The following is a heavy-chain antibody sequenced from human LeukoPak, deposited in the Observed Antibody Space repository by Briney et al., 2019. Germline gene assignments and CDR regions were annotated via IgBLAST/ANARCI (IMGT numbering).Heavy chain of an antibody. Sequence: GGSLRLSCATSGFTFSSYAMSWVRQAPGKGLEWVSSITRFGGSTSYADSVKGRFTVSRDNSKNTLYLQMNSLRAEDTAVYYCASLGKVRGVTSDYMDVWGKGTTVTISS. D-gene: IGHD3-10*01. J-gene: IGHJ6*03. CDR2: ITRFGGST. CDR1: GFTFSSYA. CDR3: ASLGKVRGVTSDYMDV. V-gene: IGHV3-23*01.